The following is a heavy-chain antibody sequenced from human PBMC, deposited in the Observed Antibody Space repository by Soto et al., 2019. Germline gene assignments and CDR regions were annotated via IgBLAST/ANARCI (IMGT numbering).Heavy chain of an antibody. CDR1: GGSISSSNW. CDR3: ARVAVAGTRFDY. Sequence: QVQLQESGPGLVKPSGTLSLTCAVSGGSISSSNWWSWVRQPPGKGLEWIGEIYHSGSTNYNPSPQSRVPILVDQAKNQFSMKLSSVAAADAAVYYGARVAVAGTRFDYWGQGTLVTVSS. CDR2: IYHSGST. J-gene: IGHJ4*02. D-gene: IGHD6-19*01. V-gene: IGHV4-4*02.